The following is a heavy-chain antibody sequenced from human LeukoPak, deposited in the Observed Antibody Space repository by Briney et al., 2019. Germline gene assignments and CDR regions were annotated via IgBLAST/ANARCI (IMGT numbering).Heavy chain of an antibody. J-gene: IGHJ4*02. CDR2: IYHSGTT. CDR1: DFSIRSPYY. D-gene: IGHD4-17*01. Sequence: SETLSLTCAVSDFSIRSPYYWGWIRQPPGKGLEWIGSIYHSGTTYYNPSLKSRVTISVDTSKNQLSLKLRSVTAADTAVYYCARHYDYGQSMPFDYWGQGSLVTVSS. CDR3: ARHYDYGQSMPFDY. V-gene: IGHV4-38-2*01.